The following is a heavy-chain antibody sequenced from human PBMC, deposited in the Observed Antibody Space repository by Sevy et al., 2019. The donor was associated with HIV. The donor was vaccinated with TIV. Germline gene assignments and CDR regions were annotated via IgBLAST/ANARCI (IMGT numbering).Heavy chain of an antibody. CDR3: AGENAWGRGHS. D-gene: IGHD1-26*01. J-gene: IGHJ4*02. V-gene: IGHV4-59*08. CDR2: IYYNGHT. CDR1: GGSITSLY. Sequence: SETLTLTCTVSGGSITSLYWNWIRQPPGKGLEWIANIYYNGHTNYNPSLKSRVTLLPDTSKNQFLLRLSAVTAADTAMYYCAGENAWGRGHSWGQGTLVTVSS.